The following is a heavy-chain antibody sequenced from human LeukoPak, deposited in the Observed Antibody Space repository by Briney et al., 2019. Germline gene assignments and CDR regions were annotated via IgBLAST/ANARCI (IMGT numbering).Heavy chain of an antibody. CDR1: GYTFSGDY. V-gene: IGHV1-18*04. Sequence: ASVKVSCKASGYTFSGDYMHWVRQAPGQGLEWMGWISAYNGNTNYAQKPQGRVTMTTDTSTSTAYMELRSLRSDDTAVYYCARDRYSSSWYSVYYYYGMDVWGQGTTVTVSS. D-gene: IGHD6-13*01. J-gene: IGHJ6*02. CDR3: ARDRYSSSWYSVYYYYGMDV. CDR2: ISAYNGNT.